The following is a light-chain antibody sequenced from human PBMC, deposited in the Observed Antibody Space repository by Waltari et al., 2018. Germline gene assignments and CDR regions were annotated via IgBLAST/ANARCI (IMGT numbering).Light chain of an antibody. CDR3: HQYSTSPYT. V-gene: IGKV3-20*01. CDR1: VSISDRF. J-gene: IGKJ2*01. CDR2: GAS. Sequence: WSSVSISDRFLAWYQHSACQAPRLLSYGASSRPTGIAARFSGSGSGTDFTLTISKLEPEDFAVYYCHQYSTSPYTFGQGTKLQI.